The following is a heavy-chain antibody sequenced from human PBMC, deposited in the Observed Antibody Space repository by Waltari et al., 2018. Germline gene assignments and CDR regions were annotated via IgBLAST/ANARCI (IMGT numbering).Heavy chain of an antibody. CDR1: GFTFSSYA. V-gene: IGHV3-30-3*01. CDR2: ISYDGSNK. CDR3: ARAQLSITGGPGGY. J-gene: IGHJ4*02. Sequence: QVQLVESGGGVVQPGRSLRLSCAASGFTFSSYAMHWVRQAPGKGLEWVAVISYDGSNKNYADSVKGRFTISRDNSKNTLYLQMNSLRAEDTAVYYCARAQLSITGGPGGYWGQGTLVTVSS. D-gene: IGHD3-16*01.